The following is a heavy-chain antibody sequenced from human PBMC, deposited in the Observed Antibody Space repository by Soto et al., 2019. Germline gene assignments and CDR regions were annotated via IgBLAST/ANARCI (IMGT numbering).Heavy chain of an antibody. Sequence: EVQLLESGGGLVQPGGSLRLSCAASGFTFSSYAMSWVRQAPGKGLEWVSAISGSGGSTYYADSVQGRFTIYRDNSKNTLYLQMNSLRAEDTAVYYCDSSGWGDPGGYWGQGTLVTVSS. J-gene: IGHJ4*02. D-gene: IGHD6-19*01. CDR1: GFTFSSYA. CDR3: DSSGWGDPGGY. CDR2: ISGSGGST. V-gene: IGHV3-23*01.